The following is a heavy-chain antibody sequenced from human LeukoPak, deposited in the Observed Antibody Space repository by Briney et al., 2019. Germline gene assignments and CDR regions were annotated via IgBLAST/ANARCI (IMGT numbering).Heavy chain of an antibody. D-gene: IGHD4-17*01. CDR1: GFTFSSYA. CDR3: ARDVYGAHFDY. J-gene: IGHJ4*02. CDR2: IKQDGREK. V-gene: IGHV3-7*01. Sequence: GGSLRLSCAASGFTFSSYAMSWVRQAPGKGLEWVANIKQDGREKYYVDSVKGRFTISRDNAKNSLYLQMNSLRAEDTAVYYCARDVYGAHFDYWGQGTLVTVSS.